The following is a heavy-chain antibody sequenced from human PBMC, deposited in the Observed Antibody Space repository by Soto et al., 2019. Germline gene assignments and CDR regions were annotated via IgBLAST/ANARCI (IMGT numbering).Heavy chain of an antibody. CDR1: GGPFSGYY. D-gene: IGHD2-2*01. CDR3: ARGRWDIVVVPAAIVDYGSGSKAYYFDY. Sequence: QVQLQQWGAGLLKPSETLSLTCAVYGGPFSGYYWSWIRQHPGKGLEWIGEINHSGSTNYNPSLKSRVTISVDTSKNQFSLKLSSVTAADTAVYYCARGRWDIVVVPAAIVDYGSGSKAYYFDYWGQGTLVTVSS. CDR2: INHSGST. V-gene: IGHV4-34*01. J-gene: IGHJ4*02.